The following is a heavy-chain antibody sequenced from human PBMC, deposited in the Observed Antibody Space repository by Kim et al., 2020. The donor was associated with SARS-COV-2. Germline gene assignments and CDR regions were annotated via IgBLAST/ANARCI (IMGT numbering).Heavy chain of an antibody. CDR1: GYTFSSSDYA. V-gene: IGHV1-3*01. J-gene: IGHJ6*02. Sequence: ASVKVSCKTSGYTFSSSDYAIHWLRQAPGQSLEWMGYINVGYGDIRYSQKFQGRVTISKDTPASTGYMEMSRLTSEDTAVYYCARVRSNGVDVWGQGTTVTVSS. CDR2: INVGYGDI. CDR3: ARVRSNGVDV.